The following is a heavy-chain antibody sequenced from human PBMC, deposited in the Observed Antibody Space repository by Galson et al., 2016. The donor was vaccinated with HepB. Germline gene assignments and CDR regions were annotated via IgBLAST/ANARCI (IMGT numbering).Heavy chain of an antibody. J-gene: IGHJ6*02. Sequence: SLRLSCAGAGFTFGAYAMSWVRQAPGKGLEWLSYISSSSNTIKYADSVKGRFTISRDNARNSLSLQMNSLSAEDTAVYYCARGGIGGFPYYYYYGMDVWGQGTTVTVSS. CDR2: ISSSSNTI. CDR1: GFTFGAYA. CDR3: ARGGIGGFPYYYYYGMDV. V-gene: IGHV3-48*04. D-gene: IGHD6-13*01.